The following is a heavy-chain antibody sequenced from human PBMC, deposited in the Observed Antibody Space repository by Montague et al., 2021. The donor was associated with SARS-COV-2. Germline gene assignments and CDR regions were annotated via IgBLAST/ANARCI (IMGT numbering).Heavy chain of an antibody. Sequence: SETLSLTCIVSGGSISGHYWSWARQPPGKGLEWIGEINHSGSINXNPSLKSRVTISVDTSKNRFSLKLSSVTAADTAVYYCARVPDYYDSSGYYFDAFDIWGQGTTVTVSS. CDR1: GGSISGHY. J-gene: IGHJ3*02. V-gene: IGHV4-34*01. D-gene: IGHD3-22*01. CDR2: INHSGSI. CDR3: ARVPDYYDSSGYYFDAFDI.